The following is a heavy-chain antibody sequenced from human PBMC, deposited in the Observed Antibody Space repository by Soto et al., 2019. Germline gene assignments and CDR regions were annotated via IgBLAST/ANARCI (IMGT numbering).Heavy chain of an antibody. CDR2: INDRGSI. CDR1: GGSFSGYY. D-gene: IGHD3-9*01. V-gene: IGHV4-34*01. J-gene: IGHJ2*01. CDR3: AREGHDILTGPPWVWYFDL. Sequence: QVQLQQWGAGPLRPLETLSLTCGVSGGSFSGYYWAWIRQSPGKGLEWIGEINDRGSINYNPSLKTRVSISVDTSKNHYSLNLRSVTAADTAVYYCAREGHDILTGPPWVWYFDLWGRGTLVPVSS.